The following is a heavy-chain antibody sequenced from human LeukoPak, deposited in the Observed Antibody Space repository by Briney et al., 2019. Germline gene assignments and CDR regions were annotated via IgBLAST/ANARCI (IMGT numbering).Heavy chain of an antibody. V-gene: IGHV3-23*01. Sequence: PGGSLRLSCAASGFTFSSYAMNWVRQAPGKGLEWVSFISGSGDTTYYADSVKGRFTISRDNSKNTLYLQMNSLRVEDTAVYYCAKDRSGWKSWFDPWGQGTLVTVSS. J-gene: IGHJ5*02. CDR3: AKDRSGWKSWFDP. CDR2: ISGSGDTT. CDR1: GFTFSSYA. D-gene: IGHD6-19*01.